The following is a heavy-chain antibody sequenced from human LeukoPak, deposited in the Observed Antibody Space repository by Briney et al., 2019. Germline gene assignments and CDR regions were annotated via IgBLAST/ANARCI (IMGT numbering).Heavy chain of an antibody. CDR3: ARSPKGATTGWFDP. CDR2: INAGNGNT. D-gene: IGHD1-26*01. V-gene: IGHV1-3*01. J-gene: IGHJ5*02. CDR1: GYTFTSYA. Sequence: ASVKVSCKASGYTFTSYAMHWVRQAPGQRLEWMGWINAGNGNTKYSQKFQGRVTITRDTSASTAYMELSSLRSEDTAVYYCARSPKGATTGWFDPWGQGTLVTVSS.